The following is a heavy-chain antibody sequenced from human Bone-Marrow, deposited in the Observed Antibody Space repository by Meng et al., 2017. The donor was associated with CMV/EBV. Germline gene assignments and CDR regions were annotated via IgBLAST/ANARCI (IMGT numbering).Heavy chain of an antibody. CDR2: ISDAGYST. CDR1: GFTFTSYA. J-gene: IGHJ6*02. CDR3: AKQYGMDV. Sequence: GGSLRLSCAASGFTFTSYAMSWVRQAPGKGLEWVSSISDAGYSTYYAASVKGRFTISRDNSKNTLYLQMNSLRAEDTAVYYCAKQYGMDVWGQGTTVTVSS. V-gene: IGHV3-23*01.